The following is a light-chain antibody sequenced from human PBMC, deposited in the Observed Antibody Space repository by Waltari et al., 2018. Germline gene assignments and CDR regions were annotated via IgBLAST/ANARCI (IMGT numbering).Light chain of an antibody. V-gene: IGLV2-11*01. J-gene: IGLJ2*01. Sequence: QSALPQPRSVSGSPGQSVTFSCSGTGFDVVGFNFVWWYQQPPGNSPKLMIYDFSKRTSGVPDRFAGSRSGNTAFLTISGLHAEDEADCYCSSFTDNDARVFGGGNKLTVL. CDR2: DFS. CDR3: SSFTDNDARV. CDR1: GFDVVGFNF.